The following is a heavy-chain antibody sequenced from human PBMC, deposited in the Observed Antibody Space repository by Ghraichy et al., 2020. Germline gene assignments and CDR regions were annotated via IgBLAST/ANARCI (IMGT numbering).Heavy chain of an antibody. J-gene: IGHJ6*02. V-gene: IGHV3-30*18. CDR1: GFDFSGYG. CDR3: AKVATRAVYGIDV. D-gene: IGHD4-17*01. Sequence: GESLNISCAASGFDFSGYGMHWVRQAPGRGLESVAVTSYDGSNIYYADSVKGRFTISRDNSKNTLFLQMNGLRVEDTALYYCAKVATRAVYGIDVWGQGTTVTVAS. CDR2: TSYDGSNI.